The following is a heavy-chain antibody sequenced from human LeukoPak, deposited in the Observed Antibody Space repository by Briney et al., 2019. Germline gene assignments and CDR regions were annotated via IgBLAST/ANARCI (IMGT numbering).Heavy chain of an antibody. CDR2: ISSSRSYI. CDR3: ARDIGIVGAADYFDY. D-gene: IGHD1-26*01. CDR1: GFTFSSYS. J-gene: IGHJ4*02. Sequence: GGSLRLSCAASGFTFSSYSMNWVRQAPGKGLEWVSFISSSRSYIYYADSVKGRFTISRDNAKNSLYLQMNSLRAEDTAVYYCARDIGIVGAADYFDYWGQGTLVTVSS. V-gene: IGHV3-21*01.